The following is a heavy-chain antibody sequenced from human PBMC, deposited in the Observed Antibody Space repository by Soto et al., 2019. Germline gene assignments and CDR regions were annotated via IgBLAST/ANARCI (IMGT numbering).Heavy chain of an antibody. V-gene: IGHV4-30-4*01. D-gene: IGHD3-9*01. CDR3: ASMYYDILTGYPYFDY. CDR1: GGSISSGDYY. CDR2: IYYSGST. Sequence: PSETLSLTCTVSGGSISSGDYYWSWIRQPPGKGLEWIGYIYYSGSTYYNPSLKSRVTISVDTSKNQFSLKLSSVTAADTAVYYCASMYYDILTGYPYFDYWGQGTLVTVSS. J-gene: IGHJ4*02.